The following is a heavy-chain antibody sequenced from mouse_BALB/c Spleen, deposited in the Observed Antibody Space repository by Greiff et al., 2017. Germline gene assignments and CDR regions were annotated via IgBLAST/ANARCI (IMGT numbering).Heavy chain of an antibody. CDR3: ARSGNYDAMDY. J-gene: IGHJ4*01. Sequence: QVQLQQSGAELVRPGSSVKISCKASGYAFSSYWMNWVKQRPGQGLEWIGQIYPGDGDTNYNGKFKGKATLTADKSSSTAYMQLSSLTSEDSAVYFCARSGNYDAMDYWGQGTSVTVSS. V-gene: IGHV1-80*01. D-gene: IGHD2-1*01. CDR1: GYAFSSYW. CDR2: IYPGDGDT.